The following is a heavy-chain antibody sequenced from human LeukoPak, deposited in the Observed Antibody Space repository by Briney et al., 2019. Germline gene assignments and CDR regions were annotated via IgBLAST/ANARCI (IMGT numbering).Heavy chain of an antibody. J-gene: IGHJ4*02. Sequence: ASVKVSCKASGYTFTSYGISWVRQAPGQGLEWMGWISAYNGNTNYAQKLQGRVTMTTDTSTSTAYMELRSLRSDDTAVYYCARVTLVVPAAPQLGGNDYWGQGTLVTVSS. CDR1: GYTFTSYG. D-gene: IGHD2-2*01. V-gene: IGHV1-18*01. CDR2: ISAYNGNT. CDR3: ARVTLVVPAAPQLGGNDY.